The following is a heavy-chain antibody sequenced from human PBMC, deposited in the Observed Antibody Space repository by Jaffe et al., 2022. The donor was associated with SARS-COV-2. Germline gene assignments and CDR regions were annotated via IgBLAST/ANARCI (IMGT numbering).Heavy chain of an antibody. J-gene: IGHJ4*02. V-gene: IGHV1-46*04. D-gene: IGHD1-26*01. CDR3: ARDSGTHAFDY. Sequence: QVQLVQSGAEVKKPGASVKVSCKASGYTFTSSHIHCVRQAPGQGFEWVGIIHPSGGSPTYAQKLQGRITMTSDTSTSTVYIELSSLRSEDTAMYFCARDSGTHAFDYWGQGALVTVSS. CDR1: GYTFTSSH. CDR2: IHPSGGSP.